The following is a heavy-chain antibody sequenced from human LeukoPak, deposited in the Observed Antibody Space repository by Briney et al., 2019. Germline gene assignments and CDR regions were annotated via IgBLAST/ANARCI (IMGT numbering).Heavy chain of an antibody. Sequence: ASVKVSCKASGYTFTSYGISWVRQAPGQGLEGMGWISAYNGNTNYAQKLRGRVTMTTDTSTSTAYMELRSLRSDDTAVYYCARVWTPSYYDCSGYPYYFDYWGQGTLVTVSS. CDR2: ISAYNGNT. D-gene: IGHD3-22*01. CDR1: GYTFTSYG. CDR3: ARVWTPSYYDCSGYPYYFDY. J-gene: IGHJ4*02. V-gene: IGHV1-18*01.